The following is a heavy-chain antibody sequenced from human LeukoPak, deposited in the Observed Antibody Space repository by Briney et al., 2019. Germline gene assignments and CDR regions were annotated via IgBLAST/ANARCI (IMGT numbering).Heavy chain of an antibody. V-gene: IGHV3-23*01. CDR3: AKEGWTTVVYYYYGMDV. CDR2: ISGSGGST. J-gene: IGHJ6*02. CDR1: RFTFSSYA. D-gene: IGHD4-17*01. Sequence: GGSLRLSCAASRFTFSSYAMSWVRQAPGKGLEWVSAISGSGGSTYYADSVKGRFTISRDISKNTLYLQMNSLRAEDTAVYYCAKEGWTTVVYYYYGMDVWGQGTTVTVSS.